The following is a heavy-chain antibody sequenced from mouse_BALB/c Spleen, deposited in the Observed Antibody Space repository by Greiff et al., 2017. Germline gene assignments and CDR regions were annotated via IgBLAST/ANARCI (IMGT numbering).Heavy chain of an antibody. CDR3: ARDEGDYGGGYYAMDY. V-gene: IGHV7-3*02. D-gene: IGHD1-1*02. J-gene: IGHJ4*01. CDR2: IRNKANGYTT. CDR1: GFTFTDYY. Sequence: EVKVEESGGGLVQPGGSLRLSCATSGFTFTDYYMSWVRQPPGKALEWLGFIRNKANGYTTEYSASVKGRFTISRDNSQSILYLQMNTLRAEDSATYYCARDEGDYGGGYYAMDYWGQGTSVTVSS.